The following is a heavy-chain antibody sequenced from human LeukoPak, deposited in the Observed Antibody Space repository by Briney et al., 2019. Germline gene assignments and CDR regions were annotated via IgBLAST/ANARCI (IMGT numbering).Heavy chain of an antibody. CDR3: ARGDTAMETVDV. Sequence: ASVKVSCKASGYTFTSYDINWVRQATGQGLEWMGWMNPNSGNTGYAQEFQGRVTMTRNTSISTAYMELSSLRSEDTAVYYCARGDTAMETVDVWGKGTTVTVSS. V-gene: IGHV1-8*01. D-gene: IGHD5-18*01. J-gene: IGHJ6*04. CDR1: GYTFTSYD. CDR2: MNPNSGNT.